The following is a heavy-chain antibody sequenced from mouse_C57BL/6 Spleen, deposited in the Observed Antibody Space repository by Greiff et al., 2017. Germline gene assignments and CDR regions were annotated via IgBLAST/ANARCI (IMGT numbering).Heavy chain of an antibody. J-gene: IGHJ3*01. Sequence: EVKLMESGGGLVKPGGSLKLSCAASGFTFSSYAMSWVRQTPEKRLEWVATISDGGSYTYYPDNVKGRFTISRDNAKNNLYLQMSHLKSEDTAMYYCARDAIVTTRAWCAYWGQGTLVTVSA. CDR2: ISDGGSYT. CDR3: ARDAIVTTRAWCAY. CDR1: GFTFSSYA. V-gene: IGHV5-4*01. D-gene: IGHD2-5*01.